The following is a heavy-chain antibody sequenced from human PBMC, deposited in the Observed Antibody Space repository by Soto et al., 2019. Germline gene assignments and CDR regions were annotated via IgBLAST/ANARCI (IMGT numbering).Heavy chain of an antibody. D-gene: IGHD3-22*01. CDR1: GGSMSRSSYY. V-gene: IGHV4-39*01. CDR3: ERNGRNMIVEIDY. J-gene: IGHJ4*02. CDR2: IYYSGST. Sequence: SETLSLTCTVSGGSMSRSSYYWGWIRQPPGKGLEWIGTIYYSGSTYYNPSLKSRVTISVDTSKNQFSLKLSSVTAADTAVYYCERNGRNMIVEIDYWGQGTLVTVSS.